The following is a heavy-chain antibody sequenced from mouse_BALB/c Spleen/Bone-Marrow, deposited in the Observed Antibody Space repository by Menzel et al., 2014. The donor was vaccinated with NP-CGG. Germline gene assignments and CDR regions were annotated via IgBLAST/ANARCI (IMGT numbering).Heavy chain of an antibody. V-gene: IGHV1-80*01. CDR2: IYPGDGDT. CDR1: GYAFSGYW. Sequence: QVQLQQSGAELVRPGSSVKISCKASGYAFSGYWMNWVKQRPGQGLEWIGQIYPGDGDTDYNGKFKGKATLTADKSSSTACMQLSSLTSEGSAVYFCARGGISVDYWGQGTTLTVSS. CDR3: ARGGISVDY. J-gene: IGHJ2*01.